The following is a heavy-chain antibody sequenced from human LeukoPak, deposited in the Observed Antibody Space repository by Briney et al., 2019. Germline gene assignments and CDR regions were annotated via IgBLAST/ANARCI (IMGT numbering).Heavy chain of an antibody. J-gene: IGHJ4*02. CDR1: GYTFIGYY. CDR2: INPNNRDT. V-gene: IGHV1-2*02. D-gene: IGHD2-15*01. Sequence: ASVNVSCKVSGYTFIGYYLHWVRQAPGQGLEWMGGINPNNRDTNYPQKFQGRVTMTRDTSIPTAYLELSRLKSDDTAVYYCATVSDIVVGGRPYYFDYWGQGTLVTVSS. CDR3: ATVSDIVVGGRPYYFDY.